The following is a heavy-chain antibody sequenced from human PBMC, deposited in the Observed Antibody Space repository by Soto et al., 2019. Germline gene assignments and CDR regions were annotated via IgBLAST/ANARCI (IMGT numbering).Heavy chain of an antibody. V-gene: IGHV1-18*01. CDR2: ISAYNGKT. J-gene: IGHJ6*02. Sequence: QVQLVQSGGEVKKPGASVKLSCTASGYTFTSYGISWVRQAPGQGLEWMGWISAYNGKTNYAQNVQGRVTMTTDTSTRKSYMGLRSLRSDDTAVYYCARGCDVNYYHGMDVWGQGTTVTVSS. CDR3: ARGCDVNYYHGMDV. CDR1: GYTFTSYG.